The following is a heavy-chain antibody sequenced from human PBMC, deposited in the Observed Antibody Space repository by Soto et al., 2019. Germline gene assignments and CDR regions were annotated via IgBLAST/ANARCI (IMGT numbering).Heavy chain of an antibody. V-gene: IGHV2-26*01. CDR2: FFANDER. J-gene: IGHJ1*01. D-gene: IGHD3-10*01. Sequence: QVTLKESGPVLVRPTETLTLTCTVSGFSLNNSRMGVSWIRQPPGKALEWLAHFFANDERSYNTSLKSRLTISKDTSKSQVVLTMTNMDPVDTATYYCAWMMYYYASGYFQHWGQGTLVTVSS. CDR3: AWMMYYYASGYFQH. CDR1: GFSLNNSRMG.